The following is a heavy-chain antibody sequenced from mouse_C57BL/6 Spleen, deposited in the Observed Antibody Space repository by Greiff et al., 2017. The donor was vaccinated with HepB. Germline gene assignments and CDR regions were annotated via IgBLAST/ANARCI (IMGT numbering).Heavy chain of an antibody. CDR3: ARGFEFTTVVAPAD. CDR1: GFTFSDYG. CDR2: ISSGSSTI. J-gene: IGHJ3*01. Sequence: EVKVVESGGGLVKPGGSLKLSCAASGFTFSDYGMHWVRQAPEKGLEWVAYISSGSSTIYYADTVKGRFTISRDNAKNTLFLQMTSLRSEDTAMYYCARGFEFTTVVAPADWGQGTLVTVSA. D-gene: IGHD1-1*01. V-gene: IGHV5-17*01.